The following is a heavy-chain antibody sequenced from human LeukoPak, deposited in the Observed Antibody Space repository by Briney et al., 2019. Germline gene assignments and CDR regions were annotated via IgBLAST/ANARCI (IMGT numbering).Heavy chain of an antibody. D-gene: IGHD6-13*01. J-gene: IGHJ4*02. CDR2: IYYSGST. CDR3: AREGTATDGMGFGY. V-gene: IGHV4-31*03. Sequence: SSQTLSLTCTVSGGSISSGGYYWNWIHQHPGKGLEWMGYIYYSGSTYYSPSLNSRVTISGDTSKNQFSLKLSSVTAADTAVYYCAREGTATDGMGFGYWGQGTLVTVSS. CDR1: GGSISSGGYY.